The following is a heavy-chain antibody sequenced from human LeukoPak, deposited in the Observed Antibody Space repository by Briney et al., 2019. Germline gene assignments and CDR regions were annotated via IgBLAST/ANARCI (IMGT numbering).Heavy chain of an antibody. CDR2: ISAYNGNT. Sequence: RASVKVSCKASGYTFTSYGISWVRQAPGQGLEWMGWISAYNGNTNYAQKLQGRVTMTTDTSTSTAYMELRSLRSDDTAVYYCARVRDDYSNPRNAEYYFDYWGQGTLVTVSS. CDR3: ARVRDDYSNPRNAEYYFDY. D-gene: IGHD4-11*01. V-gene: IGHV1-18*01. CDR1: GYTFTSYG. J-gene: IGHJ4*02.